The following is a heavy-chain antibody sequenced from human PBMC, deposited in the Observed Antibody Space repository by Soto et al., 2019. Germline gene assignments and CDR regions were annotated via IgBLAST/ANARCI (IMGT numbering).Heavy chain of an antibody. V-gene: IGHV1-8*02. D-gene: IGHD1-26*01. J-gene: IGHJ6*03. CDR3: ARAANRGINYYYYYYMDV. CDR2: MNPNSGNT. CDR1: GYTFTSYD. Sequence: ASVKVSCKASGYTFTSYDINWVRQATGQGLEWMGWMNPNSGNTGYAQKFQGRVTMTRNTSISTAYMELSSLRSEDTAVYYCARAANRGINYYYYYYMDVWGKGTTVTVSS.